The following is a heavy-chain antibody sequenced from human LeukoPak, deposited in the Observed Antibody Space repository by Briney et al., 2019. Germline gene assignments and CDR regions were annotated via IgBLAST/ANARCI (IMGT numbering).Heavy chain of an antibody. V-gene: IGHV4-39*01. D-gene: IGHD2-21*01. CDR1: GGSISSSSYY. J-gene: IGHJ6*03. CDR2: IYYSGST. Sequence: PSETLSLTCTVSGGSISSSSYYWGWIRQPPGKGLEWIGSIYYSGSTYYNPSLKSRVTLSVDTSKNQFSLNLSSVTAADTAVYYCARHNVVYYYYYYMDVWGKGTTVTISS. CDR3: ARHNVVYYYYYYMDV.